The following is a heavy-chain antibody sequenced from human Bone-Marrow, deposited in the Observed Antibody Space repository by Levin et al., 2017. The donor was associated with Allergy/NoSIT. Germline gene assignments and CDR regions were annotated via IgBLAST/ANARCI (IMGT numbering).Heavy chain of an antibody. J-gene: IGHJ6*01. CDR3: ARMKNSGYEVDNWMDV. D-gene: IGHD5-12*01. Sequence: GGSLRLSCAASGFSVRSNDMTWVRQAPGKGLEWVSVIYSGISTYYADSVKGRFTISRDNSKNAMYLQMNSLRAEDTAVYYCARMKNSGYEVDNWMDVRGKGTTVTISS. CDR1: GFSVRSND. V-gene: IGHV3-53*01. CDR2: IYSGIST.